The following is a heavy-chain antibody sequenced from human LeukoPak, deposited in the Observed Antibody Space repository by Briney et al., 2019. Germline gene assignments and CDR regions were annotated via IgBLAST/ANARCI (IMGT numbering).Heavy chain of an antibody. CDR1: GFTVSSNY. D-gene: IGHD5-24*01. J-gene: IGHJ4*02. CDR2: IYSGGST. V-gene: IGHV3-66*01. CDR3: AREPLGGYNLEYYFDY. Sequence: SGGSLRLSCAASGFTVSSNYMSWVRQAPGKGLEWVSVIYSGGSTYYADSVKGRFTISRDNSKNTLYLQMNSLRAEDTAVYYCAREPLGGYNLEYYFDYWGQGTLVTVSS.